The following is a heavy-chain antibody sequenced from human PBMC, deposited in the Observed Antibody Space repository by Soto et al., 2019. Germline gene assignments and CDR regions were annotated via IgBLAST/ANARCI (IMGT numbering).Heavy chain of an antibody. D-gene: IGHD1-26*01. J-gene: IGHJ5*02. CDR1: GYTFTSYG. CDR2: ISAYNGNT. Sequence: ASVKVSCKASGYTFTSYGISWVRQAPGQGLEWMGWISAYNGNTNYAQKLQGRVTMTTDTSTSTAYRELRSLRSDDTAVYYCARQYRGSYYAWFDPWGQGTLVTVSS. CDR3: ARQYRGSYYAWFDP. V-gene: IGHV1-18*04.